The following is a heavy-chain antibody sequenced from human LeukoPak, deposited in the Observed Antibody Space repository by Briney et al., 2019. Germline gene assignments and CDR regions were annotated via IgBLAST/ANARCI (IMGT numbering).Heavy chain of an antibody. Sequence: ASVKVSCKASGYSFADYYMHWVRQAPGQGLEWMGRIKPHSGGTRSAQKFQGRVTMTRDTSSSTAYMELSSLRYDDTAVYYCATNILVRDIINWFDPWGQGTLVTVSS. CDR2: IKPHSGGT. CDR1: GYSFADYY. J-gene: IGHJ5*02. CDR3: ATNILVRDIINWFDP. D-gene: IGHD3-10*01. V-gene: IGHV1-2*02.